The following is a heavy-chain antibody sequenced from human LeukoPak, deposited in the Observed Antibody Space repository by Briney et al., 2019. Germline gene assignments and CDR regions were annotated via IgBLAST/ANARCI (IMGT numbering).Heavy chain of an antibody. D-gene: IGHD6-19*01. CDR3: ARGGAGYSSGFSRYYFDY. CDR2: VNHSGST. V-gene: IGHV4-34*01. CDR1: GGSFSGYY. Sequence: SETLSLTCAVYGGSFSGYYWSWIRQPPGKGLEWIGEVNHSGSTNYNPSLKSRVTISVDTSKNQFSLKLSSVTAADTAVYYCARGGAGYSSGFSRYYFDYWGQGTLVTVSS. J-gene: IGHJ4*02.